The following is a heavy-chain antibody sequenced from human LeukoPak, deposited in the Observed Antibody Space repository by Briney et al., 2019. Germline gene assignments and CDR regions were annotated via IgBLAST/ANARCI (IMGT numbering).Heavy chain of an antibody. CDR1: GGSISSHY. CDR2: IYYSGST. Sequence: SETLSLTCTVSGGSISSHYWSWIRQPPGKGLEWIGYIYYSGSTNYNPSLKSRVTISVDTSKNQFSLKLSSVTAADTAVYYCATLEEYRTNGVCYDYWGQGTLVTVSS. V-gene: IGHV4-59*11. J-gene: IGHJ4*02. CDR3: ATLEEYRTNGVCYDY. D-gene: IGHD2-8*01.